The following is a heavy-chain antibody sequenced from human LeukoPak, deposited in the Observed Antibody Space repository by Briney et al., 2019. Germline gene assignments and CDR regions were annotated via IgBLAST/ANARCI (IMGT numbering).Heavy chain of an antibody. Sequence: ASVKVSCKASGYSFTSYAMNWVRQAPGQGFEWMGWINTSTGNPMYAQGFTGRFVFSLDTSVSTAYLQISSLKAEDTAVYYCAREELIVSDGFDLWGQGTMVTVSS. CDR2: INTSTGNP. CDR1: GYSFTSYA. D-gene: IGHD5/OR15-5a*01. V-gene: IGHV7-4-1*02. CDR3: AREELIVSDGFDL. J-gene: IGHJ3*01.